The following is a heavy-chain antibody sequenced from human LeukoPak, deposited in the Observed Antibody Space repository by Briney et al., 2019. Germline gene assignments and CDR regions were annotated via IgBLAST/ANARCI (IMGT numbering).Heavy chain of an antibody. CDR1: GGSISSGGYY. Sequence: PSETLPLTCAVSGGSISSGGYYWSWIRQPPGKGLEWIGYIYYSGSTNYNPSLKSRVTISVDTSKNQFSLKLSSVTAADTAVYYCAREYYYERYFDYWGQGTLVTVSS. V-gene: IGHV4-61*08. CDR3: AREYYYERYFDY. CDR2: IYYSGST. D-gene: IGHD3-22*01. J-gene: IGHJ4*02.